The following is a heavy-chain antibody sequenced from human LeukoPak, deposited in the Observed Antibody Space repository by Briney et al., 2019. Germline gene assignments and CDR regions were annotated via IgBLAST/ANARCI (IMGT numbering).Heavy chain of an antibody. CDR2: ISYDGSNK. Sequence: GGSLRLSCAASGFTFSNYWMHWVRQVPGKGLEWVAVISYDGSNKYYADSVKGRFTISRDNSKNTLYLQMNSLRSEDTAIYYCARIRDGYNDAYDLWGQGTVVTVPS. J-gene: IGHJ3*01. CDR3: ARIRDGYNDAYDL. D-gene: IGHD5-24*01. CDR1: GFTFSNYW. V-gene: IGHV3-30*03.